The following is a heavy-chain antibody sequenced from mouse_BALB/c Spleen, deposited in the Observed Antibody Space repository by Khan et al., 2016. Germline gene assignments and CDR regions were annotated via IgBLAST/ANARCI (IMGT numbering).Heavy chain of an antibody. CDR2: IDPANGTT. CDR1: GFNIKDTY. J-gene: IGHJ3*01. D-gene: IGHD1-1*02. V-gene: IGHV14-3*02. CDR3: ESPLWY. Sequence: VQLKESGAELVKPGASVKLSCTASGFNIKDTYMHWVKQRPEQGLEWIGRIDPANGTTKYDPNFQGKATITADTSSNTAYLQLTSLTSEDTAVYCCESPLWYWGRGSLVTVAA.